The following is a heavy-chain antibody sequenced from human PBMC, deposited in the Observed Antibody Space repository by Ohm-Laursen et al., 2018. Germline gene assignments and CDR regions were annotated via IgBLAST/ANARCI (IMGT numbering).Heavy chain of an antibody. D-gene: IGHD1-26*01. CDR2: ISWNSGSI. V-gene: IGHV3-9*01. CDR1: GFTFDDYA. CDR3: AKDMSGSYQFDC. Sequence: SLRLSCSASGFTFDDYAMHWVRQAPGKGLEWVSGISWNSGSIDYADSVKGRFTISRDNAKNSLYLQMNSLRAEDTALYYCAKDMSGSYQFDCWGQGTLVTVSS. J-gene: IGHJ4*02.